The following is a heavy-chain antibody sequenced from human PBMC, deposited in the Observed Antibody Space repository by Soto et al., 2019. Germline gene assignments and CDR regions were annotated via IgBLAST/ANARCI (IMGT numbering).Heavy chain of an antibody. CDR1: GGSISSYY. CDR2: IYYSGST. J-gene: IGHJ6*02. V-gene: IGHV4-59*01. CDR3: ARDSQSDNYGMDV. Sequence: SETLSLTCTVSGGSISSYYWSWIRQPPGKGLEWIGYIYYSGSTNYNPSLKSRVTISVDTSKNQFSLKLSSVTAEDTAVYYCARDSQSDNYGMDVWGQGTTVTVSS.